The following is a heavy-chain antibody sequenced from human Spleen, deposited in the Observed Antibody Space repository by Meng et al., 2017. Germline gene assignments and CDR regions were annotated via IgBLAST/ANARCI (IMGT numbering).Heavy chain of an antibody. D-gene: IGHD3-3*01. Sequence: GESLKISCAASGFTFSSYSMNWVRQAPGKGLEWVSSISSSGTTIYYADSVKGRFTISRDNAKKSLYLQMNSLRAEDTAVYYCASWSGTYTGVRDWGQGTLVTVSS. CDR1: GFTFSSYS. CDR2: ISSSGTTI. V-gene: IGHV3-48*04. CDR3: ASWSGTYTGVRD. J-gene: IGHJ4*02.